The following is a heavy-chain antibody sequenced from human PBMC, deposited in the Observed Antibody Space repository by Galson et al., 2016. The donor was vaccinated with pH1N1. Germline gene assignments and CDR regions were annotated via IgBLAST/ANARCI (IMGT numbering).Heavy chain of an antibody. J-gene: IGHJ6*02. CDR3: ARVNHYYYYGMDV. V-gene: IGHV3-48*02. CDR1: GFTFSSYS. D-gene: IGHD1-14*01. Sequence: SLRLSCAASGFTFSSYSMNWVRQAPGKGLEWVSYISSSSSTTYYADSVKGRFTISRDNAKNSLYLQMNSLRDEDTAVYYCARVNHYYYYGMDVWGQGTTVTVAS. CDR2: ISSSSSTT.